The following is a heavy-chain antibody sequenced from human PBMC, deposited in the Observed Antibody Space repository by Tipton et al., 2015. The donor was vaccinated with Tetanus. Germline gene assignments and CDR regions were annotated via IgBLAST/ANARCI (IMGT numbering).Heavy chain of an antibody. Sequence: PGLVKPSETLSLICIVSSGSFSSSYWSWIRQPAGKGLEWIGYFYYSGSAKYNPSLKSRVTISEDTSKNQFSLKLSSVTAADTAVYYCARDRGLTTSGGIGMDVWGQGTTVTVAS. D-gene: IGHD3-22*01. CDR2: FYYSGSA. CDR1: SGSFSSSY. CDR3: ARDRGLTTSGGIGMDV. J-gene: IGHJ6*02. V-gene: IGHV4-59*01.